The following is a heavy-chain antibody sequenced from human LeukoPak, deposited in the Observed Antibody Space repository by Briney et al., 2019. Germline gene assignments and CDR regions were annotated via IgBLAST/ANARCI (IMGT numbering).Heavy chain of an antibody. J-gene: IGHJ4*02. D-gene: IGHD4-17*01. CDR3: ARVDTYGDYYFDY. Sequence: PSETLSLTCTVSGGSISSYYWSWIRQPPGKGLEWIGYIYYSGSTNYNPSLKSRVTISVDTSKNQFSLKLSSVTAADTAVYYCARVDTYGDYYFDYWGQGTLVTVSS. CDR1: GGSISSYY. V-gene: IGHV4-59*01. CDR2: IYYSGST.